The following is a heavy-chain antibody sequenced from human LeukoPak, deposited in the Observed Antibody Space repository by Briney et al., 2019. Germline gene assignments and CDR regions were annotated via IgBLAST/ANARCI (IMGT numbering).Heavy chain of an antibody. CDR2: MNPNSGHI. Sequence: ASVKVSCKASGYTFTSYDINWVRQATGQGLEWMGWMNPNSGHIGYAQKFQGRVTLTRDTSISTAYMELSSLRSEDTAVYYCARRFGYYYPIDYWGQGTLVTVSS. J-gene: IGHJ4*02. D-gene: IGHD3-22*01. V-gene: IGHV1-8*01. CDR1: GYTFTSYD. CDR3: ARRFGYYYPIDY.